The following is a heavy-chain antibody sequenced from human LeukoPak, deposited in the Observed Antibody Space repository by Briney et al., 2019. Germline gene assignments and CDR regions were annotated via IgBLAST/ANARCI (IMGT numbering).Heavy chain of an antibody. Sequence: GGSLRLSCAASGFTFRNYWMHWVRQAPGKGLVWVLRINSDGSITDYADSVKGRFTISRDNAKNTLYLQMNSLRAEDTAVYYCVRGPTTGDYWGQGTLVTVSS. CDR2: INSDGSIT. D-gene: IGHD4-17*01. J-gene: IGHJ4*02. CDR3: VRGPTTGDY. V-gene: IGHV3-74*01. CDR1: GFTFRNYW.